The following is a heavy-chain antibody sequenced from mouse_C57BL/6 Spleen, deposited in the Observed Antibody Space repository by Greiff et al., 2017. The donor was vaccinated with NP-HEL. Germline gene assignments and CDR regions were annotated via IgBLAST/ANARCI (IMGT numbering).Heavy chain of an antibody. Sequence: EVQLQQSGPELVKPGASVKISCKASGYTFTDYYMNWVKQSHGKSLEWIGDINPNNGGTSYNQKFKGKATLTVDKSSSTAYMELRSLTSEDSAVYYCAYDYLAYWGQGTLVTVSA. CDR2: INPNNGGT. CDR3: AYDYLAY. V-gene: IGHV1-26*01. CDR1: GYTFTDYY. D-gene: IGHD2-4*01. J-gene: IGHJ3*01.